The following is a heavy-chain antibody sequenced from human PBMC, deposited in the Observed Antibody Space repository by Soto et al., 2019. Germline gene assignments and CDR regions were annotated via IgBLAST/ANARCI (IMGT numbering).Heavy chain of an antibody. Sequence: QVQLVQSGAEVKKPGSSAKVSCKASGGTFSSYAISWVRQAPGQGLEWMGGIIPIFGTANYAQKFQGRVTITADESTSTAYMELSSLRSEDTAVYYCARGQYCSGGSCPHYYYGMDVWGQGTTVTVSS. D-gene: IGHD2-15*01. CDR2: IIPIFGTA. CDR1: GGTFSSYA. V-gene: IGHV1-69*01. J-gene: IGHJ6*02. CDR3: ARGQYCSGGSCPHYYYGMDV.